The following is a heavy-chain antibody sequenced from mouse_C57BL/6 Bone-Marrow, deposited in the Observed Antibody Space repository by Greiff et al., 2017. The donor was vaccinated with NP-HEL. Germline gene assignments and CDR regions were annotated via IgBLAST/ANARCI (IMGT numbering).Heavy chain of an antibody. CDR3: ASYYGNFVMDY. Sequence: EVKLMESGPVLVKPGASVKMSCKASGYTFTDYYMNWVKQSHGKSLEWIGVINPYNGGTSYNQKFKGKATLTVDKSSSTAYMELNSLTSEDSAVYYCASYYGNFVMDYWGQGTSVTVSS. CDR2: INPYNGGT. D-gene: IGHD2-1*01. V-gene: IGHV1-19*01. CDR1: GYTFTDYY. J-gene: IGHJ4*01.